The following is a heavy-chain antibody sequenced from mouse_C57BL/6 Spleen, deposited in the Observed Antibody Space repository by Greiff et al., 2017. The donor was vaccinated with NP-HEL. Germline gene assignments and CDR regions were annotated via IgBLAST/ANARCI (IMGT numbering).Heavy chain of an antibody. V-gene: IGHV5-9*01. CDR2: ISGGGGNT. Sequence: DVKLVESGGGLVKPGGSLKLSCAASGFTFSSYTMSWVRQTPEKRLEWVATISGGGGNTYYPDSVKGRFTISRDNAKNTLYLQMSSLRSEDTALYYCATETAQVFDYWGQGTTLTVSS. CDR1: GFTFSSYT. J-gene: IGHJ2*01. CDR3: ATETAQVFDY. D-gene: IGHD3-2*02.